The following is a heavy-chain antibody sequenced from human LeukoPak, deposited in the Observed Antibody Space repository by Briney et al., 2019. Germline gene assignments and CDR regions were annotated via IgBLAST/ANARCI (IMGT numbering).Heavy chain of an antibody. V-gene: IGHV3-23*01. D-gene: IGHD3-9*01. CDR2: ISGSGGST. Sequence: LGGSLRLSCAASGFTFSSYAMSWVRQAPGKGLEWVSAISGSGGSTYYADSVKGRFTISRDNSKNTLYLQMNSLRAEDTAVYYCAKGGVLQYFDWLGVFDIWAKGKMVTVSS. J-gene: IGHJ3*02. CDR3: AKGGVLQYFDWLGVFDI. CDR1: GFTFSSYA.